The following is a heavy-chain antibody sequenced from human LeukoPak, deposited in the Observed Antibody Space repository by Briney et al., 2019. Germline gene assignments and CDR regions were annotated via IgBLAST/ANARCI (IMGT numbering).Heavy chain of an antibody. J-gene: IGHJ4*02. D-gene: IGHD6-13*01. Sequence: GGTLRLSCAASGFTFSTYGMHWVRQAPGKGLEWVAVISYDGSDKYYADSVKGRFTISRDNSKNTLYLQMNSLRAEDTAVYYCAKSGTRSSWSPRVKTYLDYWGQGTLVTVSS. V-gene: IGHV3-30*18. CDR3: AKSGTRSSWSPRVKTYLDY. CDR1: GFTFSTYG. CDR2: ISYDGSDK.